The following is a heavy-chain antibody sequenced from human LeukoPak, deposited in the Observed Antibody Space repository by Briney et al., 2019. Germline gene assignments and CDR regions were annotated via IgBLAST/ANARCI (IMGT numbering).Heavy chain of an antibody. CDR1: GYTFTSYY. D-gene: IGHD2-2*01. Sequence: ASVKVSCKASGYTFTSYYMHWVRQAPGQGLEWMGIINPSGGSTSYAQKLQGRVTMTTDTSTSTAYMELRSLRSDDTAVYYCASGTSHLTFDPWGQGTLVTVSS. V-gene: IGHV1-46*01. CDR3: ASGTSHLTFDP. J-gene: IGHJ5*02. CDR2: INPSGGST.